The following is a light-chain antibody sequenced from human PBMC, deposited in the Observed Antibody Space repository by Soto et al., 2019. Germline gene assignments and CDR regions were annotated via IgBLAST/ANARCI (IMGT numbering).Light chain of an antibody. J-gene: IGLJ2*01. CDR3: ETWDRNTRV. Sequence: QSVLTQSSSASASLGSSVKLTCTLSSGHSSYIIAWHQQQPGKAPRYLMKFEGSGSYNKGSGVPDRFSGSSSGADRYLTISNVQSEDEADYYCETWDRNTRVFGGGTKLTVL. CDR1: SGHSSYI. V-gene: IGLV4-60*03. CDR2: FEGSGSY.